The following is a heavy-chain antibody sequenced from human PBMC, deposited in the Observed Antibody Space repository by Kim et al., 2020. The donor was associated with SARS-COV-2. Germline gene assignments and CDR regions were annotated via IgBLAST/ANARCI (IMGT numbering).Heavy chain of an antibody. CDR3: AKGLVGATSRPYYFDC. CDR1: GFTFSSYA. CDR2: ISGSGGST. Sequence: GGSLRLSCAASGFTFSSYAMSWVRQAPGKGLEWVSAISGSGGSTYYADSVKGRFTISRDNSKNTLYLQMNSLRAEDTAVYYCAKGLVGATSRPYYFDCWGQGTLVTVSS. J-gene: IGHJ4*02. V-gene: IGHV3-23*01. D-gene: IGHD1-26*01.